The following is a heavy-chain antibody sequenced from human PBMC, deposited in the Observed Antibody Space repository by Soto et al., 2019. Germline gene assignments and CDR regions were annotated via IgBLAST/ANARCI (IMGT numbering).Heavy chain of an antibody. D-gene: IGHD3-16*02. Sequence: GGSLRLSCAASGFTFSSYAMHWVRQAPGKGLEWVAVISYDGSNKYYADSVKGRFTISRDNSKNTLYLQMNSLRAEDTAVYYCARDMYYDYVWGSYRYGLIGYWGQGTLVTVSS. CDR2: ISYDGSNK. CDR3: ARDMYYDYVWGSYRYGLIGY. CDR1: GFTFSSYA. V-gene: IGHV3-30-3*01. J-gene: IGHJ4*02.